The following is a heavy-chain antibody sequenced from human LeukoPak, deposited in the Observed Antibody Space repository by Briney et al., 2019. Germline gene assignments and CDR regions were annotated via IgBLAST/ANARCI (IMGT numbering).Heavy chain of an antibody. D-gene: IGHD5-18*01. V-gene: IGHV3-23*01. Sequence: GGSLRLSCAASGFTFSSYGMHWVRQAPGKGLEWVSYIRGGGGMTHYADFVKGRFTTSRDNSKNTLYLQMNNARAEDTAVYYCAKCGYSYGNDAFDIWGQGTLVTVSS. CDR1: GFTFSSYG. J-gene: IGHJ3*02. CDR3: AKCGYSYGNDAFDI. CDR2: IRGGGGMT.